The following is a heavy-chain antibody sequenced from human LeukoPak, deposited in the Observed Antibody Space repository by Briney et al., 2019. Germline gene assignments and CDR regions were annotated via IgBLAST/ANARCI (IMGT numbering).Heavy chain of an antibody. CDR2: IIPILGIA. CDR3: ARVEEIVATIGWFDP. V-gene: IGHV1-69*04. Sequence: ASVKVSCKASGGTFISYAISWVRQAPGQGREWMGRIIPILGIANYAQKFQGRVTITADKSTSTAYMELSSLRSEDTAVYYCARVEEIVATIGWFDPWGQGTLVTVSS. J-gene: IGHJ5*02. CDR1: GGTFISYA. D-gene: IGHD5-12*01.